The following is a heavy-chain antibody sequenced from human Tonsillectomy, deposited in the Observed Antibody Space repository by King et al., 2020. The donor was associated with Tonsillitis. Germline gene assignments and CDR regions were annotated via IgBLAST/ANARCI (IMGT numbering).Heavy chain of an antibody. Sequence: VQLQESGPGLVKPSETLSLTCTVSGGSIINYYWSWIRQPAGKGLEWIGRIYTSGSTNYNPSLKSRVTMSGDTSKNQFSLKRRSVTAADTAVYYCAREGYYDGSGYSYYYYYMDVWGKGTTVTVSS. CDR3: AREGYYDGSGYSYYYYYMDV. D-gene: IGHD3-22*01. V-gene: IGHV4-4*07. J-gene: IGHJ6*03. CDR2: IYTSGST. CDR1: GGSIINYY.